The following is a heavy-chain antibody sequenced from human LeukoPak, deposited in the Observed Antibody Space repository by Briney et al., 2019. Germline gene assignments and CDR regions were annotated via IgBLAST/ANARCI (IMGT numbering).Heavy chain of an antibody. J-gene: IGHJ4*02. V-gene: IGHV1-46*01. CDR3: ARGPNAMATITKDFDY. D-gene: IGHD5-24*01. CDR2: INPSGGST. CDR1: GYTFTGYY. Sequence: ASVKVSCKASGYTFTGYYMHWVRQAPGQGLEWMGIINPSGGSTSYAQKFQGRVTMTRDTSTSTVYMELSSLRSEDTAVYYCARGPNAMATITKDFDYWGQGTLVTVSS.